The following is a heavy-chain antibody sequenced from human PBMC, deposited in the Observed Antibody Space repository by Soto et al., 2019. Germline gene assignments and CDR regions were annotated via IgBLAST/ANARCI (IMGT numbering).Heavy chain of an antibody. J-gene: IGHJ6*03. V-gene: IGHV3-21*01. CDR2: ISSSSSYI. CDR3: ARVSSLYYMDA. CDR1: GFTFSSYS. Sequence: GGSLRLSCAASGFTFSSYSMNWVRQAPGKGLEWVSSISSSSSYIYYADSVKGRFTISRDNAKNSLYLQMNSLRAEDTAVYYCARVSSLYYMDAWGKGTTVTVSS.